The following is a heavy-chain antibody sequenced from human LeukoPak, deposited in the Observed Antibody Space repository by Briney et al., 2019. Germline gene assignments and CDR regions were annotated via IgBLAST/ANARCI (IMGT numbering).Heavy chain of an antibody. CDR3: ARYDYYDSSGYPTLYGMDV. CDR1: GFTVSSNY. CDR2: ISSSSSTI. J-gene: IGHJ6*02. V-gene: IGHV3-48*02. Sequence: GGSLRLSCAASGFTVSSNYMSWVRQAPGKGLEWVSYISSSSSTIYYADSVKGRFTISRDNAKNSLYLQMNSLRDEDTAVYYCARYDYYDSSGYPTLYGMDVWGQGTTVTVSS. D-gene: IGHD3-22*01.